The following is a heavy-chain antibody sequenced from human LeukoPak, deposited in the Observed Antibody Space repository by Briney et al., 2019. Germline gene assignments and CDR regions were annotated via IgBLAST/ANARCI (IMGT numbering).Heavy chain of an antibody. CDR3: TTDALGIVVVTGKDY. J-gene: IGHJ4*02. CDR2: IKSKTDGGTT. CDR1: GFTFSNAW. V-gene: IGHV3-15*01. D-gene: IGHD3-22*01. Sequence: PGGSLRLSCAASGFTFSNAWMSWVRQAPGKGLEWVGRIKSKTDGGTTDYAAPVKGRFTISRDDSKNTLYLQMNSLKTEDTAVYYCTTDALGIVVVTGKDYWGQGTLVTVSS.